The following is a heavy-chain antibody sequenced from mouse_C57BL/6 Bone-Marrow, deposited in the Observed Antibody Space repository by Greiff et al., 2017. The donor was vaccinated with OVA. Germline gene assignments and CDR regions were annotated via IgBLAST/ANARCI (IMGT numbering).Heavy chain of an antibody. CDR2: IYPRSGNT. V-gene: IGHV1-81*01. Sequence: VQLQESGAELARPGASVKLSCKASGYTFTSYGISWVKQRTGQGLEWIGEIYPRSGNTYYNEKFKGKATLTADKSSSTAYMELRSLTSEDSAVYFCARGRDSSGLYYFDYWGQGTTLTVSS. D-gene: IGHD3-2*02. CDR1: GYTFTSYG. J-gene: IGHJ2*01. CDR3: ARGRDSSGLYYFDY.